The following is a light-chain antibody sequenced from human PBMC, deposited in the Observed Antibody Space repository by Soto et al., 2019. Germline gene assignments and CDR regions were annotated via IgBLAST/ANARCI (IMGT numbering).Light chain of an antibody. CDR3: ASWASSMTGEV. CDR1: SPNIGNNI. V-gene: IGLV1-51*02. J-gene: IGLJ2*01. Sequence: QSVLTQPPSVSAAPGQSVTISCTGSSPNIGNNIVSWYQQHPGTAPKILIYEDNKRPSGIPDRFSGSKSGTSATLGITGLQTGDEAEYYCASWASSMTGEVFGGGTKLTVL. CDR2: EDN.